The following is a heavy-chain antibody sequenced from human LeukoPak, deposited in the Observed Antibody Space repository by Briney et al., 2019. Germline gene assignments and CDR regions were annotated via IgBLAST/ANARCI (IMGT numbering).Heavy chain of an antibody. CDR1: GGTFSSYT. D-gene: IGHD5-24*01. V-gene: IGHV1-69*04. CDR3: ARDKAEHRDGYNFPLDY. CDR2: IIPILGIA. J-gene: IGHJ4*02. Sequence: GASVKVSCKASGGTFSSYTISWVRQAPGQGLEWMGRIIPILGIANYAQKFQGRVTITADKSTSTAYMELSSLRSEDTAVYYCARDKAEHRDGYNFPLDYWGQGTLVIVSS.